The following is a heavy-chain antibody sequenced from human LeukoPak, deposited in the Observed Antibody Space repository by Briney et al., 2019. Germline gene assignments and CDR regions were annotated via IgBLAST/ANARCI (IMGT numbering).Heavy chain of an antibody. V-gene: IGHV4-34*01. CDR1: GGSFSGYY. J-gene: IGHJ4*02. CDR3: AIGTRTNAFDY. Sequence: SSETLSLTCAVYGGSFSGYYWSWIRQPPGKGLEWIGEINHSGSTNYNPSLKSRVTISVDTSKNQFSLKLSSVTAADTAVYYCAIGTRTNAFDYWGQGTLVTVSS. CDR2: INHSGST. D-gene: IGHD1-7*01.